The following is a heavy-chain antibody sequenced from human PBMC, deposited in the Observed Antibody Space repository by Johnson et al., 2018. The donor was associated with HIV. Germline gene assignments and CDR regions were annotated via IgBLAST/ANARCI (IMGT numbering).Heavy chain of an antibody. CDR1: GFTFSSYG. Sequence: QVQLVESGGGVVQPGRSLRLSCAASGFTFSSYGMHWVRQAPGKGLEWVAVISYDGSNKYYADSVKGRFTISRDNSKNTLYLQMNSLRAEDTAVYYCARDNIVLMVGGAFYIWGQGTMVTVSS. V-gene: IGHV3-30*03. CDR3: ARDNIVLMVGGAFYI. CDR2: ISYDGSNK. J-gene: IGHJ3*02. D-gene: IGHD2-8*01.